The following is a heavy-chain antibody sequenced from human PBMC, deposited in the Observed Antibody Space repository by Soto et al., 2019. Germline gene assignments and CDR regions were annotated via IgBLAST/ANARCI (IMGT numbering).Heavy chain of an antibody. CDR1: GFTFSSYS. CDR3: ARVARGGSGQHGTLDY. J-gene: IGHJ4*02. Sequence: GGSLRLSCAASGFTFSSYSMNWVRQAPGKGLEWVSYISSSSTTIYYADSVKGRFTISRDNATNSRYLQMNSLRDEDTAVYYCARVARGGSGQHGTLDYWGQGTLVTVSS. V-gene: IGHV3-48*02. CDR2: ISSSSTTI. D-gene: IGHD3-10*01.